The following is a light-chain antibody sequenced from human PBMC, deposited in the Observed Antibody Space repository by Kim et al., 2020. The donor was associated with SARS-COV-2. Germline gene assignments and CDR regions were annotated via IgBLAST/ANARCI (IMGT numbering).Light chain of an antibody. CDR2: AAS. Sequence: SASVGDRGTITCRASQPVSNYLAWYQQKPGKVPELLIYAASTLQSGVPSRFSGSGSGTDFTLTINTLQPEDVATYYCQRYNSAPYTFGQGTKLEI. J-gene: IGKJ2*01. CDR1: QPVSNY. CDR3: QRYNSAPYT. V-gene: IGKV1-27*01.